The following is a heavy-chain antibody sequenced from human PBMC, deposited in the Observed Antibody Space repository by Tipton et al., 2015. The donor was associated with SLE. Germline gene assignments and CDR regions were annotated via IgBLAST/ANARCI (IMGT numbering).Heavy chain of an antibody. J-gene: IGHJ4*02. V-gene: IGHV5-10-1*01. Sequence: QLVQSGAEVKKPGESLRISCKGSGYSFTSYWISWVRQMPGKGLEWMGRIDPSDSYTNYSPSFQGHVTISADKSISTAYLQWSSLKASDTAMYYCARLGDGQDSSSWSNKGPFDYWGQGTLVTVSS. CDR2: IDPSDSYT. CDR3: ARLGDGQDSSSWSNKGPFDY. CDR1: GYSFTSYW. D-gene: IGHD6-13*01.